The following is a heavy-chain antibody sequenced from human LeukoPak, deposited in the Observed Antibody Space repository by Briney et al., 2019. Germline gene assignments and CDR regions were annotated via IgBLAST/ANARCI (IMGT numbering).Heavy chain of an antibody. D-gene: IGHD6-13*01. CDR1: GYTFTSYG. Sequence: ASVKVSCKASGYTFTSYGISWVRQAPGQGLEWMGWISAYNGNTNYAQKLRGRVTMTTDTSTSTAYMELRSLRSDDTAVYYCARTDRYIAAAGTTPFDYWAREPWSPSPQ. CDR3: ARTDRYIAAAGTTPFDY. V-gene: IGHV1-18*01. J-gene: IGHJ4*02. CDR2: ISAYNGNT.